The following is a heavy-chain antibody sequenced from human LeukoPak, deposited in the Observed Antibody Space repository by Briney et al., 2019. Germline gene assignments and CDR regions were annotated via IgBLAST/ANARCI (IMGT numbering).Heavy chain of an antibody. Sequence: ASVKVSCKASGGTFSSYAISWVRQAPGQGLEWMGRIIPIFGTANYAQKFQGRVTITTDESTSTAYMELSSLRSDDTAVYYCARGNYDSSGRHFDYWGQGTLVTVSS. V-gene: IGHV1-69*05. CDR3: ARGNYDSSGRHFDY. D-gene: IGHD3-22*01. J-gene: IGHJ4*02. CDR1: GGTFSSYA. CDR2: IIPIFGTA.